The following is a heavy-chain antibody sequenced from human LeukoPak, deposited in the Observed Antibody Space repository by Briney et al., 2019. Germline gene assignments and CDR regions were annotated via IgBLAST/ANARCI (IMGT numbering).Heavy chain of an antibody. CDR3: ARTSIAARDFDY. J-gene: IGHJ4*02. Sequence: GGFLRLSCAASGFIFSTYNMHWVRQAPGKGLAWVASISYDGNNKNYADSVKGRFTVSRDNSKNTLYLQMNSLSAEDTAVYYCARTSIAARDFDYWGQGTLVTVSS. V-gene: IGHV3-30-3*01. CDR1: GFIFSTYN. D-gene: IGHD6-6*01. CDR2: ISYDGNNK.